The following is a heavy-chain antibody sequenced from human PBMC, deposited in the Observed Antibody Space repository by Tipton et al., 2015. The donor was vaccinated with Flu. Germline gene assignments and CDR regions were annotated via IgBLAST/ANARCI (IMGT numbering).Heavy chain of an antibody. CDR2: ISDSGTTK. CDR3: ARGRGYCVTTTCLLPFDF. J-gene: IGHJ4*02. CDR1: GLTFSASY. Sequence: QVQLVQSGGGLVKPGGSLRLSCIASGLTFSASYMSWIRQAPGKGLEWLSYISDSGTTKIYADSVKGRFTISRDNTENSVYLQMNSLRADDTAVYYCARGRGYCVTTTCLLPFDFWGQGTLVTVSS. D-gene: IGHD2-2*01. V-gene: IGHV3-11*01.